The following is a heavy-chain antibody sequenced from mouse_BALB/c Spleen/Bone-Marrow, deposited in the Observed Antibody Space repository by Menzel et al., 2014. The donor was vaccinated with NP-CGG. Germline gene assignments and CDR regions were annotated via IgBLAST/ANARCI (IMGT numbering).Heavy chain of an antibody. V-gene: IGHV1S137*01. CDR3: ARSGKVRNAMDH. Sequence: VQLVESGAELVRPGVSVKISCKASGYTFTDYAIHWVKQSHAKSLEWIGLISGYYGDAIYNQKFKGKATMTVDKSSSTAYMDLARLTSEDSAIYYCARSGKVRNAMDHWGQGTSVTVSS. CDR1: GYTFTDYA. D-gene: IGHD2-14*01. J-gene: IGHJ4*01. CDR2: ISGYYGDA.